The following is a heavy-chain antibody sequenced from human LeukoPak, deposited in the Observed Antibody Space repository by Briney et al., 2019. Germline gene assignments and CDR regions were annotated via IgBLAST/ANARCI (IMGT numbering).Heavy chain of an antibody. J-gene: IGHJ4*02. V-gene: IGHV1-8*01. Sequence: GASVKVSCKASGYTFTNFDINWVRQAPGQGLEWMGWMNPVSGNAGSAQKFQGRVTMTSDTSTSTVYMELSSLRSEDTAVYYCARLHDFWSGRIDYWGQGTLVTVSS. CDR3: ARLHDFWSGRIDY. CDR1: GYTFTNFD. D-gene: IGHD3-3*01. CDR2: MNPVSGNA.